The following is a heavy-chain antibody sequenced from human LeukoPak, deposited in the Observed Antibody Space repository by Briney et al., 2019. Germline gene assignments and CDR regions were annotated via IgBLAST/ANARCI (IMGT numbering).Heavy chain of an antibody. V-gene: IGHV4-4*07. CDR3: AREGTYYGPEGADY. J-gene: IGHJ4*02. D-gene: IGHD1-26*01. CDR2: IYTSGTT. CDR1: GDSISHYY. Sequence: SETLSLTCIVSGDSISHYYWSWIRQPAGKGLEWIGRIYTSGTTNYNPSLESRVTMSVDTSKNQFSLILSSVTAADTAIYYCAREGTYYGPEGADYWGQGTLVTVSS.